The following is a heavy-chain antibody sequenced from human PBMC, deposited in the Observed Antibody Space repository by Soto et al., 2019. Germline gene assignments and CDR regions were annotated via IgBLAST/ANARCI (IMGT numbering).Heavy chain of an antibody. Sequence: LXLSCAASRFTFSNAWMSWVRQGPWKGLEWVGRIKSKTDGGTTDYAAPVKGRFTISRDDSKNTLYLQMNSLKTEDTAVYYCTTGIFTLWFGPVSRVGYWGQGTLVTVSS. D-gene: IGHD3-10*01. CDR2: IKSKTDGGTT. CDR3: TTGIFTLWFGPVSRVGY. J-gene: IGHJ4*02. V-gene: IGHV3-15*01. CDR1: RFTFSNAW.